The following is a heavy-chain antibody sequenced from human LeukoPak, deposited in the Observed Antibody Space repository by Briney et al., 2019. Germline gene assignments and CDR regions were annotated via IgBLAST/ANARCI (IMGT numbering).Heavy chain of an antibody. CDR1: GFTFSSYW. CDR2: IKQDGSEK. CDR3: ARGLGSTSLQPFDY. Sequence: GGSLRLSCAASGFTFSSYWMSWVRQAPGKGLEWVANIKQDGSEKYYVDSVKGRFTISRDNAKNSLYLQMNSLRAEDTAVYYCARGLGSTSLQPFDYWGQGTLVTVSS. J-gene: IGHJ4*02. D-gene: IGHD2-2*01. V-gene: IGHV3-7*01.